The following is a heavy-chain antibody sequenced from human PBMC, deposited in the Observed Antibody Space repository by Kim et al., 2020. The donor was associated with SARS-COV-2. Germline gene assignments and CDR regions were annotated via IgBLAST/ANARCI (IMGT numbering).Heavy chain of an antibody. V-gene: IGHV3-21*01. D-gene: IGHD3-10*01. Sequence: GGSLRLSCAASGFTFSSYSMNWVRQAPGKGLEWVSSISSSSSYIYYADSVKGRFTISRDNAKNSLYLQMNSLRAEDTAVYYCARERGITMVRVYYYGMDVWGQGTTVTVSS. CDR1: GFTFSSYS. CDR3: ARERGITMVRVYYYGMDV. CDR2: ISSSSSYI. J-gene: IGHJ6*02.